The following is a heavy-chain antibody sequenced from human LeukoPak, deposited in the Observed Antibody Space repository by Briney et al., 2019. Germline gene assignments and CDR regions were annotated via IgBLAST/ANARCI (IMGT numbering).Heavy chain of an antibody. CDR1: GFTFCDYA. V-gene: IGHV3-49*04. CDR2: IRSKAYGGTT. D-gene: IGHD2-15*01. Sequence: GRSLRLSCTASGFTFCDYAMSWVRQAPGKGLEWVGFIRSKAYGGTTEYAACVKGRFTISRDDSKSIAYLQMNSLKTEDTAVYYCTRDLCICGSCYHDYFDYWGQGTLVTVSS. J-gene: IGHJ4*02. CDR3: TRDLCICGSCYHDYFDY.